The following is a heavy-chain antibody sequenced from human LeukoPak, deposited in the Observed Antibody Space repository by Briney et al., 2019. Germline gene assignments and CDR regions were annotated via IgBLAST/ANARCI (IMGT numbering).Heavy chain of an antibody. D-gene: IGHD3-3*01. Sequence: GGSLRLSCVVSGFTFDDYGINWVRQAPGKGLEWVSRIHWKSGSTRYVDSVRGRFTISRDNAKNSLYLQMNSLRAEDTAVYYCARDRNTDFWSGYYTNYFDYWGQGTLVTVSS. CDR3: ARDRNTDFWSGYYTNYFDY. CDR2: IHWKSGST. CDR1: GFTFDDYG. V-gene: IGHV3-20*04. J-gene: IGHJ4*02.